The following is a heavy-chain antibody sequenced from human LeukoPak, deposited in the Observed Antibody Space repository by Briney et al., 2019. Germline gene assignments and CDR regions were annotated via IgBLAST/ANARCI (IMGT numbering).Heavy chain of an antibody. D-gene: IGHD2-2*01. J-gene: IGHJ3*02. CDR2: ISAYNGNT. CDR3: AIQKGYCSSTSCYFYAFDI. V-gene: IGHV1-18*01. Sequence: ASVKVSCKASGYTFTSYGISWVRQALGQGLEWMGWISAYNGNTNYAQKLQGRVTMTTDTSTSTAYMELRSLRSDDTAVYYCAIQKGYCSSTSCYFYAFDIWGQGTMVTVSS. CDR1: GYTFTSYG.